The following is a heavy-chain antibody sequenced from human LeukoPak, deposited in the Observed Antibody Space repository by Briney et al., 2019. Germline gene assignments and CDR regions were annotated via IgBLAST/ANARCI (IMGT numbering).Heavy chain of an antibody. Sequence: PGGSLRLSCAASGFTFSSAWMTWVRQAPGKGLEWVGHIKNKTNGGTTDYAAPVKGRFIISRDDSKKTLYLQMNSLRTEDTAVYYCARGFCSSTNCYQGPFDFWGQGTLVTVSS. CDR3: ARGFCSSTNCYQGPFDF. CDR1: GFTFSSAW. CDR2: IKNKTNGGTT. J-gene: IGHJ4*02. D-gene: IGHD2-2*01. V-gene: IGHV3-15*01.